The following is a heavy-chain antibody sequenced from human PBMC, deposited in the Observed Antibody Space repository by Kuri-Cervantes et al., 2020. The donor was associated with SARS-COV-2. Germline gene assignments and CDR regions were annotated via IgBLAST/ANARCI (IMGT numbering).Heavy chain of an antibody. Sequence: GESLKISCAASGFTFSSYWMHWVRQAPGKGLEWVSYISSSGSTIYYADSVKGRFTISRDNAKNSLYLQMNSLRAEDTAVYYCARDQTYYYDSSGYPLGYWGQGTLVTVSS. CDR3: ARDQTYYYDSSGYPLGY. J-gene: IGHJ4*02. CDR2: ISSSGSTI. D-gene: IGHD3-22*01. CDR1: GFTFSSYW. V-gene: IGHV3-48*04.